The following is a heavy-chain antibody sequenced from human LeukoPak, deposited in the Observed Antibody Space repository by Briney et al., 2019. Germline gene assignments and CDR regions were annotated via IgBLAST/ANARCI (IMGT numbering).Heavy chain of an antibody. D-gene: IGHD3-10*01. J-gene: IGHJ4*02. CDR2: IYYSGST. CDR1: GGSISSGGYY. Sequence: SETLSLTCTASGGSISSGGYYWSWIRQHPGKGLEWIGYIYYSGSTYYNPSLKSRVTISVDKSKNQFSLRLSSVTAADTAVYYCAPYGSGFSVDDFWGQGTLVTVSS. CDR3: APYGSGFSVDDF. V-gene: IGHV4-31*09.